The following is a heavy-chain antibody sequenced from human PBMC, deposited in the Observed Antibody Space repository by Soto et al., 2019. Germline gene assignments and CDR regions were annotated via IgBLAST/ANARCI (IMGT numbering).Heavy chain of an antibody. V-gene: IGHV3-9*01. CDR1: GFTFSSYC. J-gene: IGHJ4*02. Sequence: PGGSLRLSCAASGFTFSSYCMHWVRQAPGKGLEWVSGISWNSGSIGYADSVKGRFTISRDNAKNSLYLQMNSLRAEDTALYYCAKEHWNYFDYWGQGTLVTVS. D-gene: IGHD1-1*01. CDR2: ISWNSGSI. CDR3: AKEHWNYFDY.